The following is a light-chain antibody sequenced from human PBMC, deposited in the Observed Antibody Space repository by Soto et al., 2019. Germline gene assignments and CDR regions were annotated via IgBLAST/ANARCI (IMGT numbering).Light chain of an antibody. CDR1: QSVLYSSNNKNY. Sequence: DIVMTQSPGALAVSLGERATINCKSSQSVLYSSNNKNYLAWYQKKAGQPPKLLIYWASTRESGVPDRFSGSGSGTDFTLTISSLQAEDVAVYYCQQYYSTPSYTFGQGTKLEIK. CDR3: QQYYSTPSYT. J-gene: IGKJ2*01. V-gene: IGKV4-1*01. CDR2: WAS.